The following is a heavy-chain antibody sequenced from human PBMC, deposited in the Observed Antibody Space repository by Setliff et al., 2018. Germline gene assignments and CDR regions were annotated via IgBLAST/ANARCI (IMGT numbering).Heavy chain of an antibody. J-gene: IGHJ6*03. D-gene: IGHD2-2*01. CDR3: AREVVVVKSAINYYYYMDV. CDR2: IIPNFGTT. Sequence: SVKVSCKASGGTFRSYGISWVRQAPGQGLEWMGGIIPNFGTTSYAQRFQGRVTITTDESTNTAYMELSSLRSDDTAVFYCAREVVVVKSAINYYYYMDVWGKGTTVTV. V-gene: IGHV1-69*05. CDR1: GGTFRSYG.